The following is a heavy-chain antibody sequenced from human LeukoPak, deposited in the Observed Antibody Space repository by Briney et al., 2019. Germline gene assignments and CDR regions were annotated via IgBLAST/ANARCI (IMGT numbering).Heavy chain of an antibody. CDR2: INHSGST. CDR3: ARGRHMVRGAPPYGY. CDR1: GGSFSGYY. V-gene: IGHV4-34*01. J-gene: IGHJ4*02. Sequence: PSETLSLTCAVYGGSFSGYYWSWIRQPPGKGLEWIGEINHSGSTNYSPSLKSRVTISVDTSKNQFSLKLSSVTAADTAVYYCARGRHMVRGAPPYGYWGQGTLVTVS. D-gene: IGHD3-10*01.